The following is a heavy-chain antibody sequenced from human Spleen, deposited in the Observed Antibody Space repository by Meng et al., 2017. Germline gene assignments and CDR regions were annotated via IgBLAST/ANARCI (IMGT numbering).Heavy chain of an antibody. Sequence: HLREWGEGLLKPSGALSLTCVVSGGSFSDYYWSWIRQPPGKGLEWIGEINHSGSTNYNPSLESRATISVETSQNKLSLKLSSVTAADSAVYYCARGPTTVAHDFDYWGQGTLVTVSS. J-gene: IGHJ4*02. D-gene: IGHD4-11*01. CDR1: GGSFSDYY. CDR2: INHSGST. V-gene: IGHV4-34*01. CDR3: ARGPTTVAHDFDY.